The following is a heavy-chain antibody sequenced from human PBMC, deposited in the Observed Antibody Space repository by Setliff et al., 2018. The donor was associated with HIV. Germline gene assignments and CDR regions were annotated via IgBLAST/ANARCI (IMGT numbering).Heavy chain of an antibody. V-gene: IGHV1-8*01. J-gene: IGHJ6*03. CDR3: ARGKGVGGVVITGGLDV. CDR2: MNPNTGVS. CDR1: GHTFTNVD. D-gene: IGHD3-10*01. Sequence: ASVKVSCKASGHTFTNVDIHWLRRATGQGLEWMGRMNPNTGVSGYALKFQARVTMTRDTSISTAYMELSSLTSEDTAVYYCARGKGVGGVVITGGLDVWGKGTTVTVS.